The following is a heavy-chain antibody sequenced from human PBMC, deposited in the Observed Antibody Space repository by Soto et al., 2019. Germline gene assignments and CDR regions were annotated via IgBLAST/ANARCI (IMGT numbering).Heavy chain of an antibody. V-gene: IGHV4-30-4*01. J-gene: IGHJ6*02. CDR1: GASINSGDYY. CDR2: IYTAGDT. D-gene: IGHD2-21*02. Sequence: QVQLQESGPGLVKPSQTLSLTCTVSGASINSGDYYWTWIRQPPGKGLEWIGNIYTAGDTAYNPSLGSRVAISANTSKRQFYLKLTSVTAADTAVYYCVRERLHIDVVTAVPKLSYHGLDVWGQGTTITVSS. CDR3: VRERLHIDVVTAVPKLSYHGLDV.